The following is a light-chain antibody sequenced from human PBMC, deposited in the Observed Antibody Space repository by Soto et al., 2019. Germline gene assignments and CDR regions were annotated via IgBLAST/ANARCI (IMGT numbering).Light chain of an antibody. J-gene: IGLJ3*02. CDR1: SSDVGYYNY. V-gene: IGLV2-11*01. CDR3: CSYAGSYSVV. Sequence: QSALTQPRSVSGSPGQSVTIPCTGTSSDVGYYNYVSWYQQHPGKAPKLMIYDVTKRPSGVPDRLSGSKSGNTASLTISGLQAEDEADYYCCSYAGSYSVVFGGGTKLTVL. CDR2: DVT.